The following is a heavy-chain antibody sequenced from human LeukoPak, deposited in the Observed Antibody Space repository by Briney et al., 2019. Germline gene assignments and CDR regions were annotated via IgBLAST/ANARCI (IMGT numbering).Heavy chain of an antibody. CDR3: AKRRGLELTYYYHMAV. V-gene: IGHV4-39*01. Sequence: SETLSLTCTVSGGSISSSSYYWGWIRQPPGKGLEWIGSIYYSGSTYYNPSLKSRVTISVDTSKNQFSLKLSSVTAADTAVYYCAKRRGLELTYYYHMAVWGKGTTVTVSS. CDR2: IYYSGST. J-gene: IGHJ6*03. CDR1: GGSISSSSYY. D-gene: IGHD1-7*01.